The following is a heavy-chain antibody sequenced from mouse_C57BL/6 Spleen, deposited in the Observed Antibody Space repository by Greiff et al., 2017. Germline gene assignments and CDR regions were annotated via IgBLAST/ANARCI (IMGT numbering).Heavy chain of an antibody. D-gene: IGHD1-1*01. J-gene: IGHJ3*01. CDR1: GYSITSGYD. CDR2: ISYSGST. V-gene: IGHV3-1*01. Sequence: DVKLVESGPGMVKPSQSLSLTCTVTGYSITSGYDWHWIRHFPGNKLEWMGYISYSGSTNYNPSLKSRISITHDTSKNHFFLKLNSVTTEDTATYYCARDHYGSSYGFAYWGQGTLVTVSA. CDR3: ARDHYGSSYGFAY.